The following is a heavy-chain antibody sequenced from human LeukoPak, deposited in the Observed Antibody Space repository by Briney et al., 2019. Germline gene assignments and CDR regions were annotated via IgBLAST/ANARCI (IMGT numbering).Heavy chain of an antibody. CDR2: FSLGGSGTT. Sequence: KSSETLSLTCIVSAASITTYSWNWLRQSPGKRLEWIGYFSLGGSGTTSYTSSLKSRVTISRDTSKNQLSLKLTSVTAADTAVYYCARTDYSSGGYYYESYSYGMDVWGPGTTVSVSS. V-gene: IGHV4-59*08. CDR1: AASITTYS. D-gene: IGHD3-22*01. CDR3: ARTDYSSGGYYYESYSYGMDV. J-gene: IGHJ6*02.